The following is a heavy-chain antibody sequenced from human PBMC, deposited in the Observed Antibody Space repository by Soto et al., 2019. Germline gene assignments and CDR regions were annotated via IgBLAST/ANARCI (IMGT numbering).Heavy chain of an antibody. CDR2: IYGGGTI. CDR1: GFTVSSKY. D-gene: IGHD1-26*01. V-gene: IGHV3-53*01. J-gene: IGHJ4*02. Sequence: LRLSCAVSGFTVSSKYMSWVRQAPGKGPEWVALIYGGGTIYYADSVKGRFTISRDNSKNTLYLQMNSLRSEDTAVYYCATGRTEGHYFNHWGQGTLVTVSS. CDR3: ATGRTEGHYFNH.